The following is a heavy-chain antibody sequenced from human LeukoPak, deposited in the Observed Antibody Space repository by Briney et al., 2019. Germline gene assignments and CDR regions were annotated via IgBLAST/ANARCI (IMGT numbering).Heavy chain of an antibody. Sequence: PSETLSLTCTVSDGSIGSKSHYRGWIRQPPGKGLEWIGNIYHSGSTYYNPSLMSRVTMSVDTSTNQFSLKLTSVTAADTAVYYYARRSSLEEDDYFDNWGQGRLVIVSS. CDR2: IYHSGST. CDR3: ARRSSLEEDDYFDN. V-gene: IGHV4-39*01. CDR1: DGSIGSKSHY. J-gene: IGHJ4*02. D-gene: IGHD3-16*01.